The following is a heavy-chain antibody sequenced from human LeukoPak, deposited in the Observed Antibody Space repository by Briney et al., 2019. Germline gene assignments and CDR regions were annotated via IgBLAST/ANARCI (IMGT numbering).Heavy chain of an antibody. CDR2: ISAYNGNT. V-gene: IGHV1-18*01. Sequence: ASVKVSCKSSGYMFTSHGIHWLRQAPGQGLEWMGWISAYNGNTNYAQKLQGRVTMTTDTSTSTAYMELRSLRSDDTAVYYCARGDWWEPSHYWGQGTLVTVSS. CDR1: GYMFTSHG. CDR3: ARGDWWEPSHY. D-gene: IGHD1-26*01. J-gene: IGHJ4*02.